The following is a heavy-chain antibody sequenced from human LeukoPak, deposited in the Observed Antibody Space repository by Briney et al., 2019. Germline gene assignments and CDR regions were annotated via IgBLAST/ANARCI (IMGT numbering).Heavy chain of an antibody. J-gene: IGHJ4*02. D-gene: IGHD3-10*01. CDR2: ISDSGSTI. Sequence: GGSLRLSCAASAFFFSDYYMSWVRQARGKGLGWVSYISDSGSTIYYADSVKGRFTISRDNVKNSLYLQMNGLRAEDTAVYYCAREMEGDYGSGTFFDLWGQGNMVTVSS. V-gene: IGHV3-11*01. CDR1: AFFFSDYY. CDR3: AREMEGDYGSGTFFDL.